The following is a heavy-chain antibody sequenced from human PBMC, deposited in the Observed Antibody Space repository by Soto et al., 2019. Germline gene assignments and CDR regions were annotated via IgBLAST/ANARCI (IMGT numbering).Heavy chain of an antibody. Sequence: QVQLVQSGGEVKKPGASVKVSCKASGYTFTIYGINWVRQAPGQALEWMGWISPDNGNTNYAQKLQGRVTMTTDTSTSTAYRELRSMRSDATAVYYCARALGYGGCAGMDVWGQGTTVTVSS. CDR3: ARALGYGGCAGMDV. J-gene: IGHJ6*02. CDR2: ISPDNGNT. CDR1: GYTFTIYG. D-gene: IGHD5-12*01. V-gene: IGHV1-18*01.